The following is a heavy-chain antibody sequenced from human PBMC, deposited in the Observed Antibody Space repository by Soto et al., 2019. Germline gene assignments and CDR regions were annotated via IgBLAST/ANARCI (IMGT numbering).Heavy chain of an antibody. CDR3: ASTVVAATHNWFDP. CDR2: INDSGST. Sequence: PSETLSLTCAVYCGSFRGYYWSWIRQPPGKGLEWIGEINDSGSTNYNPSLKSRVTMSVDTSKNQFSLNLNSVTAADTVVYYCASTVVAATHNWFDPWGQGTLVTVSS. V-gene: IGHV4-34*01. CDR1: CGSFRGYY. J-gene: IGHJ5*02. D-gene: IGHD2-15*01.